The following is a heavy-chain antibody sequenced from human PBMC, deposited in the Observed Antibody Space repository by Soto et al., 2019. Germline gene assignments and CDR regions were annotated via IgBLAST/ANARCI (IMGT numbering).Heavy chain of an antibody. D-gene: IGHD1-20*01. V-gene: IGHV4-59*01. Sequence: PSETLSLTCTVSRVSMSNYYWSWVRRPPGKSLEWIGYIFYTGSINYNPSLKSRVTISLDTYNNQFSLNLNSVTTADTALYYCARGGKRYITNCGQGTLVSVSS. CDR1: RVSMSNYY. J-gene: IGHJ4*02. CDR2: IFYTGSI. CDR3: ARGGKRYITN.